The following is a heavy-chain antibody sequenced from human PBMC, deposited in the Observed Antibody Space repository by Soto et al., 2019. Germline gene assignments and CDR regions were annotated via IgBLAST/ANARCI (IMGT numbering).Heavy chain of an antibody. Sequence: ASVKVSCKASGYTFTNYGFSWVRQAPGQRLEWIGWISGYNGNTNYAEKFQERVTITTDTSTSTAHMELSSLRSEDTAVYYCAAITTGYYHDAFDIWGQGTMVTVSS. CDR1: GYTFTNYG. CDR2: ISGYNGNT. CDR3: AAITTGYYHDAFDI. J-gene: IGHJ3*02. V-gene: IGHV1-18*01. D-gene: IGHD3-22*01.